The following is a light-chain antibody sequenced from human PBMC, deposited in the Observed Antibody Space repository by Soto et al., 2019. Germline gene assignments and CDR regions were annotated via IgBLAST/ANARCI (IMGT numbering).Light chain of an antibody. CDR2: DVS. CDR1: SSDVGGYNY. J-gene: IGLJ1*01. Sequence: QSALTQPASVSGSPGQSITISRTGTSSDVGGYNYVSWYQHHPGKAPKLLIYDVSNGPSGVSNRFFGSKSGNTASLTISGLQPEDEADYYCSSYTSSSTRVFGTGTKLTVL. CDR3: SSYTSSSTRV. V-gene: IGLV2-14*03.